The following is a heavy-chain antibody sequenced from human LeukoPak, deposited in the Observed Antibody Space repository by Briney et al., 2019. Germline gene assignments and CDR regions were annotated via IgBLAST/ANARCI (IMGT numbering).Heavy chain of an antibody. CDR2: IYYSGST. V-gene: IGHV4-39*01. CDR3: GRRTYYVPFDI. Sequence: SETLSLTCTVSGGSISSSSYYWGWIRQPPGKGLEWIGCIYYSGSTYYNPSLKSRVTISVDTSKNQFSLKLSSVTAADTAVYYCGRRTYYVPFDIGGQGTMVTVSS. J-gene: IGHJ3*02. CDR1: GGSISSSSYY. D-gene: IGHD3-10*02.